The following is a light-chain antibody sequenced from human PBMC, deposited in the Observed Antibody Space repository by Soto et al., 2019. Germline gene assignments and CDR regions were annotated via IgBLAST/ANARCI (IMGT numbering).Light chain of an antibody. CDR1: SSDVGGYNY. V-gene: IGLV2-14*01. CDR3: SSYTSSSTLVL. J-gene: IGLJ1*01. CDR2: DVS. Sequence: QSALTQPASVSGSPGQSITISCTGTSSDVGGYNYVSWYQQHPGKAPKLMIYDVSNRPSGVSNRFSGSKSGNTASLTISGLQAEDEADYYCSSYTSSSTLVLLGTGTQLTVL.